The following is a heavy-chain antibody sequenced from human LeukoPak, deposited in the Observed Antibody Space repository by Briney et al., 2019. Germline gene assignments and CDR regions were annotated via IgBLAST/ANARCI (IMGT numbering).Heavy chain of an antibody. CDR1: GFTFSSYW. J-gene: IGHJ4*02. CDR3: ARESFAARWD. Sequence: GGSPRLSCAASGFTFSSYWMSWVRQAPGKGLEWVANIKQDGSQKYYVDSVKGRFTISRDNANNLLYLQMNSLRAEDTAVYYCARESFAARWDWGQGTLVTVSS. CDR2: IKQDGSQK. V-gene: IGHV3-7*01. D-gene: IGHD6-6*01.